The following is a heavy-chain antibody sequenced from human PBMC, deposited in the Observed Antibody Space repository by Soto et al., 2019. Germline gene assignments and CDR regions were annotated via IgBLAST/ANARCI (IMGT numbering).Heavy chain of an antibody. CDR2: INPNSGGT. CDR1: GYTFTGYY. J-gene: IGHJ5*02. D-gene: IGHD2-2*01. V-gene: IGHV1-2*04. Sequence: ASVKVSCKASGYTFTGYYMHWVRQAPGQGLEWMGWINPNSGGTNYAQKFQGWVTMTRDTSISTAYMELSRLRSDDTAVYYCARGENIVVVPAAMTYRFDPWGQGTLVTVPQ. CDR3: ARGENIVVVPAAMTYRFDP.